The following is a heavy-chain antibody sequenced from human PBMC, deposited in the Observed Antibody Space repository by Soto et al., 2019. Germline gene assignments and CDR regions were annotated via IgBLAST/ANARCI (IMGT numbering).Heavy chain of an antibody. J-gene: IGHJ6*03. CDR3: ARLRYSSRWYVGDYYYYYMDV. CDR2: IYYSGST. CDR1: GGSISSSSYY. D-gene: IGHD6-13*01. V-gene: IGHV4-39*01. Sequence: SETLSLTCTVSGGSISSSSYYWGWIRQPPGKGLEWIGSIYYSGSTYYNPSLKSRVTISVDTSKNQFSLKLSSVTAADTAVYYCARLRYSSRWYVGDYYYYYMDVSGKGTTVTLSS.